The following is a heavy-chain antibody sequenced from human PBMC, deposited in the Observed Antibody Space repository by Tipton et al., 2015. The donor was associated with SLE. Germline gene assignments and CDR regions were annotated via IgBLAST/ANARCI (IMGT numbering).Heavy chain of an antibody. CDR2: IYKNGSP. D-gene: IGHD3-16*01. CDR1: GGSISSGGYY. J-gene: IGHJ4*02. V-gene: IGHV4-31*03. Sequence: LRLSCNVSGGSISSGGYYWSWIRQHPGKGLEWIGYIYKNGSPYYNPSLKSRLTFSLDTSENQFSLRLTSVTAADTAVYYCARVGGAANFDSWGQGTLVTVSS. CDR3: ARVGGAANFDS.